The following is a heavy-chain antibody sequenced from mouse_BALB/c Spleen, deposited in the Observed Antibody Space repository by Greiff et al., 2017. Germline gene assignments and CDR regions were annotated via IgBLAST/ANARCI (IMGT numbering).Heavy chain of an antibody. CDR2: IYPGDGDT. CDR1: GYTFTSYW. V-gene: IGHV1-87*01. CDR3: ARWDYYGSSYFDY. Sequence: VQLQQSGAELARPGASVKLSCKASGYTFTSYWMQWVKQRPGQGLEWIGAIYPGDGDTRYTQKFKGKATLTADKSSSTAYMQLSSLASEDSAVYYCARWDYYGSSYFDYWGQGTTLTVSS. J-gene: IGHJ2*01. D-gene: IGHD1-1*01.